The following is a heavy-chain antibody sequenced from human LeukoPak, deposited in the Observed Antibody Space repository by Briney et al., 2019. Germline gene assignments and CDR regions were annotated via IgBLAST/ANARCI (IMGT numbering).Heavy chain of an antibody. CDR3: GRDGVVTSYYFDY. J-gene: IGHJ4*02. Sequence: VASVKVSCKASGYTFFNYGISWVRQAPGQGLEWIGWISAYDGNTNYAQKLQDRVTVTRDISTSTAYMELRSLRSDDTAVYYCGRDGVVTSYYFDYWGQGTLVTVSS. V-gene: IGHV1-18*01. D-gene: IGHD3-3*01. CDR2: ISAYDGNT. CDR1: GYTFFNYG.